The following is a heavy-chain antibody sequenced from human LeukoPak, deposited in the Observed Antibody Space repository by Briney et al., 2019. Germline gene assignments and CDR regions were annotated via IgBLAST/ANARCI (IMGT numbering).Heavy chain of an antibody. CDR3: ARVLRYFDWLLSGPHYCCYYMDV. CDR2: MNPNSGNT. Sequence: VASVKVSCKASGYTFTSYDINWVRQATGQGLEWMGWMNPNSGNTGYAQKFQGRVTITRNTSISTAYMELSSLRSEDTAVYYCARVLRYFDWLLSGPHYCCYYMDVWGKGTTVTVSS. V-gene: IGHV1-8*03. CDR1: GYTFTSYD. D-gene: IGHD3-9*01. J-gene: IGHJ6*03.